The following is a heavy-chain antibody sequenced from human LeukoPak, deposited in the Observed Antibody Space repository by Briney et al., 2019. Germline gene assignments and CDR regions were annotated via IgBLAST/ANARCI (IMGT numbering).Heavy chain of an antibody. Sequence: KPSETLSLTCAVSGYSISSGYYWGWIRQPPGKGLEWIGSIYHSGSTYYNPSLKSRVTISVDTSKNQFSLKLSSVTAADTAVYYCVRDPYYYDSSGYPFDYWGQGTLVTVSS. V-gene: IGHV4-38-2*02. D-gene: IGHD3-22*01. CDR1: GYSISSGYY. CDR2: IYHSGST. J-gene: IGHJ4*02. CDR3: VRDPYYYDSSGYPFDY.